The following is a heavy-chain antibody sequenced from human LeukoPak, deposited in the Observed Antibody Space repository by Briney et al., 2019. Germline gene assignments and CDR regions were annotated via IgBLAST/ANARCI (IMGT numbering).Heavy chain of an antibody. CDR1: GFTFSNSA. D-gene: IGHD6-19*01. Sequence: GSLRLSCAASGFTFSNSAMSWVRQAPGKGLEWVLTLSGSGITTYYADSVKGRFTISRDNSTNTLYLQMNSLRAEDTAVYYCAKGIYSSGWSYFDYWGHGTLVTVSS. J-gene: IGHJ4*01. CDR2: LSGSGITT. CDR3: AKGIYSSGWSYFDY. V-gene: IGHV3-23*01.